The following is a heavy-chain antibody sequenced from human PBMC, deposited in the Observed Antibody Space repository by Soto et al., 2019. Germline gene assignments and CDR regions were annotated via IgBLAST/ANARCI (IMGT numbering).Heavy chain of an antibody. CDR2: ISNDGSER. CDR1: GFSFRTYG. Sequence: QVQLVESGGGVVQPGRSLRLSCAASGFSFRTYGMHWVRQAAGKGLEWVAVISNDGSERYYADSVEGRFTISRDNSRNSLYLQMSGLGAEDTGVYCCAKFGYSTGWVVPFDPWGQGTLVIVSS. CDR3: AKFGYSTGWVVPFDP. J-gene: IGHJ5*02. D-gene: IGHD6-19*01. V-gene: IGHV3-30*18.